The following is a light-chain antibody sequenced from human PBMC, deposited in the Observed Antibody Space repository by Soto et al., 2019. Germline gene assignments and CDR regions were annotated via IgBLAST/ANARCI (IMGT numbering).Light chain of an antibody. V-gene: IGKV1-27*01. CDR2: AAS. CDR3: QKNKSATRT. J-gene: IGKJ1*01. Sequence: GDRVTITCRASQGISNYLAWYQQKPGKVPKLLSYAASTLQSGVQSRFSGSVSGTDFTLTISSLQPEDVVTYYFQKNKSATRTFGQRTKLEIK. CDR1: QGISNY.